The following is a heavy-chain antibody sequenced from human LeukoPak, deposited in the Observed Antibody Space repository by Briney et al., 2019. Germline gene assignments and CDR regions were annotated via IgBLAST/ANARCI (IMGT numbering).Heavy chain of an antibody. D-gene: IGHD3-22*01. CDR1: GDSVSNNRAT. CDR3: AREYNYDSSGYCHFDY. CDR2: TYYRSKWYN. V-gene: IGHV6-1*01. Sequence: SQTLSLTCALSGDSVSNNRATWTWIRQSPSRGLEWLGRTYYRSKWYNEYAVSVESRITINPDTSKNQFSLQLNSVTPEDTAEYYCAREYNYDSSGYCHFDYWGQGTLVTVSS. J-gene: IGHJ4*02.